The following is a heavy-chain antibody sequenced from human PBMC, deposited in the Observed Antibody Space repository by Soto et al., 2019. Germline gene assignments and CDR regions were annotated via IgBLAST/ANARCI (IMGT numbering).Heavy chain of an antibody. V-gene: IGHV1-46*01. Sequence: QVQLVQSGAEVKRPGASVKVSCKASGYRFTTYQMHWVRQAPGQGLEWMGTINPSGGSTSYAQRFQGRVTMTRDTSTSTVYVEVSSLRSEDTALYYCARGDSNGWYFAYWGQGTLVTVSS. CDR2: INPSGGST. CDR3: ARGDSNGWYFAY. J-gene: IGHJ4*02. D-gene: IGHD6-19*01. CDR1: GYRFTTYQ.